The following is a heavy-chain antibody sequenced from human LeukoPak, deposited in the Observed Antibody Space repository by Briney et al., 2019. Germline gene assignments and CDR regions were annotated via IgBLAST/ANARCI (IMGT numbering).Heavy chain of an antibody. D-gene: IGHD5-18*01. CDR1: GFTFSSYW. Sequence: PGGSLRLSCAASGFTFSSYWMHWVRQAPGKGLVWVSRINSDGSSTSYADSVKGRFTISRDNAKNTLYLQMNSLRAEDTAVYYCAKGKSYGYVALDYWGQGTLVTVSS. V-gene: IGHV3-74*01. J-gene: IGHJ4*02. CDR2: INSDGSST. CDR3: AKGKSYGYVALDY.